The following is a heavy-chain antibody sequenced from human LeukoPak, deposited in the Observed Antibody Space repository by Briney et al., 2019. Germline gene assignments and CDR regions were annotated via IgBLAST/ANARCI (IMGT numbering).Heavy chain of an antibody. CDR2: VHHDGSER. Sequence: GGSLRLSCAASGFTFSNYYMHWVRQAPGKGLEWVAVVHHDGSERYYADSVKGRLTISRDNSKNTLYVQMDSLRVEDTAVYYCATGSGYYYDHWGQGTLVTVSS. D-gene: IGHD3-22*01. CDR3: ATGSGYYYDH. J-gene: IGHJ4*02. V-gene: IGHV3-30*02. CDR1: GFTFSNYY.